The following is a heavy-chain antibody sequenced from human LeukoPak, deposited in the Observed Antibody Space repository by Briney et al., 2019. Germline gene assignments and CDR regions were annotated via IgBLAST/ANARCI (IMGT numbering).Heavy chain of an antibody. J-gene: IGHJ6*04. V-gene: IGHV3-33*01. Sequence: GGSLRLSCAASGFTFSSYGMHWVRQAPGKGLEWVAVIWYDGSNKYYADSVKGRFTISGDNSKNTLYLQMNSLRAEDTAVYYCARERGDIVATPYYYGMDVWGKGTTVTVSS. CDR1: GFTFSSYG. D-gene: IGHD5-12*01. CDR3: ARERGDIVATPYYYGMDV. CDR2: IWYDGSNK.